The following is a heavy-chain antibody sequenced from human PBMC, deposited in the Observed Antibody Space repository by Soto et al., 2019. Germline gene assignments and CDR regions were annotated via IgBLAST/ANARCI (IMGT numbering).Heavy chain of an antibody. Sequence: QVQLVQSGAEVKKPGASVKVSCKVSGYSLTELAMHWVRQDPGKGLEWMGGFDPEDGETVYPQKFQGRVTMTEATSTDTAYMELSSLRSEDTAVYYCATFGSRSGDGGVIVYWGQGTLVTVSS. CDR1: GYSLTELA. D-gene: IGHD3-16*01. V-gene: IGHV1-24*01. J-gene: IGHJ4*02. CDR2: FDPEDGET. CDR3: ATFGSRSGDGGVIVY.